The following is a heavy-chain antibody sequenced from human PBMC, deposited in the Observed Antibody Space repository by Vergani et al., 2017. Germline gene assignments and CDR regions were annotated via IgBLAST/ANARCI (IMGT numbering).Heavy chain of an antibody. V-gene: IGHV4-39*01. CDR2: IYNSGNG. D-gene: IGHD3-10*01. CDR1: GDSIISRSYY. Sequence: QMQLQESGPGLVKASETLSLTCTVSGDSIISRSYYWGWIRQPPGKGLEWIGSIYNSGNGDSSSSLKSRVTISADTSKNQFSLRLTSVTAADTAVYYCASGSYYSDGHLHFRGGNFDVWGRAPRVTVPS. J-gene: IGHJ2*01. CDR3: ASGSYYSDGHLHFRGGNFDV.